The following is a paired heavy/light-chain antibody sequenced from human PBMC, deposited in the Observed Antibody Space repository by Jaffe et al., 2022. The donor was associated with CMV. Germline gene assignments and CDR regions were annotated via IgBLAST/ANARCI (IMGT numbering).Light chain of an antibody. J-gene: IGKJ1*01. Sequence: EIVLTQSPATLSLSPGERAALSCRASQSIFNYLAWYQQKPGQSPRLLIYDASTRATGIPARFSGGGSGTDFTLTISSLEPEDFAVYYCHQRGYWPQTFGQGTKVEIK. CDR2: DAS. CDR1: QSIFNY. V-gene: IGKV3-11*01. CDR3: HQRGYWPQT.
Heavy chain of an antibody. Sequence: EVQLLESGGGLVQPGGSLRLSCVVSGLNFRGYAMSWVRQAPGKGLEWLSVISGSDGTTYYGDSVKGRFTISRDNSKNTLYLQMNSVRAEDTAVYYCAKMAWVRSSSSLDYWGQGTLVTVSS. D-gene: IGHD2-2*01. J-gene: IGHJ4*02. CDR1: GLNFRGYA. CDR2: ISGSDGTT. V-gene: IGHV3-23*01. CDR3: AKMAWVRSSSSLDY.